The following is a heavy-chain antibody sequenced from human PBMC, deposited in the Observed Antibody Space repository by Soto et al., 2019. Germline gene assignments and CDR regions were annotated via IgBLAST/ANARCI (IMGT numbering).Heavy chain of an antibody. D-gene: IGHD5-18*01. CDR1: TFTFISYT. CDR3: AREGYSYGSGYFDY. Sequence: QVQLVESGGGVVQPGRSLRLSCAASTFTFISYTMHWVRQAPGKGLEWVALMSYDGSNKYYAESVKGRFTISRDNSKTTLYLQMNSLRAEDTAVYYCAREGYSYGSGYFDYWGQGTLVTVSS. CDR2: MSYDGSNK. V-gene: IGHV3-30-3*01. J-gene: IGHJ4*02.